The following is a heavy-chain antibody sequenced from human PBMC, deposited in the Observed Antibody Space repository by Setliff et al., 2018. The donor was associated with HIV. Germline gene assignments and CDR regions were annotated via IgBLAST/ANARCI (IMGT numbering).Heavy chain of an antibody. D-gene: IGHD3-10*01. CDR1: GGSISTSRYY. Sequence: PSETLSLTCTVSGGSISTSRYYWGWIRQPPGKGLQWIGSIYFTGDSYYDPSLKSRVTTSVDTSKNQFSLKLSSVTAANTAVYYCARGGREYGVNYYYYYMDVWGKGTTVTVSS. V-gene: IGHV4-39*01. J-gene: IGHJ6*03. CDR3: ARGGREYGVNYYYYYMDV. CDR2: IYFTGDS.